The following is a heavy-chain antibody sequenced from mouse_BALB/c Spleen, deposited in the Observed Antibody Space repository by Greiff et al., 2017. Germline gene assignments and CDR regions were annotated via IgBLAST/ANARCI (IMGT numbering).Heavy chain of an antibody. V-gene: IGHV5-6-3*01. J-gene: IGHJ2*01. CDR1: GFTFSSYG. CDR3: ARGFITPYFDY. Sequence: EVQLVESGGGLVQPGGSLKLSCAASGFTFSSYGMSWVRQTPDKRLELVATINSNGGSTYYPDSVKGRFTISRDNAKNTLYLQMSSLKSEDTAMYYCARGFITPYFDYGGQGTTLTVSS. CDR2: INSNGGST. D-gene: IGHD1-2*01.